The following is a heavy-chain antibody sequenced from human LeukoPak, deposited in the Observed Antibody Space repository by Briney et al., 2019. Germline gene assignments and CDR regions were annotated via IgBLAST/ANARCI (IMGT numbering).Heavy chain of an antibody. CDR1: GFTFSSYG. CDR3: AKGEAYDAFDI. J-gene: IGHJ3*02. Sequence: QAGGSLRLSCAASGFTFSSYGMHWVRQAPGKGLEWVAVISYDGSNKYYADSVKVRFTISRDNSKNTLYLQMNSLRAEDTAVYYCAKGEAYDAFDIWGQGTMVTVSS. CDR2: ISYDGSNK. D-gene: IGHD3-16*01. V-gene: IGHV3-30*18.